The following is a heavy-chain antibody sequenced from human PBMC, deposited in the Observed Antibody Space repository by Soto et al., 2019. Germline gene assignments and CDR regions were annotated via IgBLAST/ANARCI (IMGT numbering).Heavy chain of an antibody. CDR3: ARDQSSSFSYYSYYMDV. Sequence: QVQLVESGGGVVQPGRSLRLSCAASGFTFSSYGMHWVRQAPGKGLEWVAVIWYDGSNKYYADSVKGRFTISRDNSKKTLYLQMNSLRAEDTAVYYCARDQSSSFSYYSYYMDVWGKGTTVTVSS. CDR2: IWYDGSNK. D-gene: IGHD6-6*01. CDR1: GFTFSSYG. V-gene: IGHV3-33*01. J-gene: IGHJ6*03.